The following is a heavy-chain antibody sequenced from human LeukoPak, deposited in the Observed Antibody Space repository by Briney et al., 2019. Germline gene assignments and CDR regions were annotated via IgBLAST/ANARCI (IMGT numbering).Heavy chain of an antibody. CDR2: IYHSGST. Sequence: SETLSLTCAASGYSISSGYYWGWIRQPPGKGLEWIGSIYHSGSTYYNPSLKSRVTISVDTSKNQFSLKLSSVTAADTAVYYCARLSMITFGGVIAAFDYWGQGTLVTVSS. J-gene: IGHJ4*02. CDR1: GYSISSGYY. CDR3: ARLSMITFGGVIAAFDY. V-gene: IGHV4-38-2*01. D-gene: IGHD3-16*02.